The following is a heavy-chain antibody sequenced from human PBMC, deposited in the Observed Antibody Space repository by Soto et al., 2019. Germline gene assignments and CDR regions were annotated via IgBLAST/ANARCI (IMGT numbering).Heavy chain of an antibody. Sequence: GGSLRLSCAASGFTFSSYAMHWVRQAPGKGLEWVAVISYDGSNKYYADSVKGRFTISRDNSKNTLYLQMNSLRAVDTAVYYCARGWFGEYDYYYGMDVWGQGTTVTVSS. CDR1: GFTFSSYA. CDR3: ARGWFGEYDYYYGMDV. V-gene: IGHV3-30-3*01. CDR2: ISYDGSNK. D-gene: IGHD3-10*01. J-gene: IGHJ6*02.